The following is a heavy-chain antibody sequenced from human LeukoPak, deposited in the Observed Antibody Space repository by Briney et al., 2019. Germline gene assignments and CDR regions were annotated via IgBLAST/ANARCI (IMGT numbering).Heavy chain of an antibody. Sequence: GGSLRLSCAASGFTFSSYGMHWVRQAPGKGLEWVAFIRYDGSNKYYADSVKGRFTISRDNSKNTLYLQMNSLRAEDTAVYYCARAKQVGASLLYGMDVWGQGTTVAVSS. V-gene: IGHV3-30*02. CDR3: ARAKQVGASLLYGMDV. CDR2: IRYDGSNK. CDR1: GFTFSSYG. J-gene: IGHJ6*02. D-gene: IGHD1-26*01.